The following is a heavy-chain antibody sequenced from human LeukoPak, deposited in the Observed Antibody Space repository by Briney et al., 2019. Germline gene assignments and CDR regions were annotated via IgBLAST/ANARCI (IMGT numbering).Heavy chain of an antibody. D-gene: IGHD4-17*01. CDR1: GYTFTNYF. Sequence: GASVKVSCKASGYTFTNYFIHWVRQAPGQGLERMGIINPSGGSPIYAKTFRGRVTMTRDTSTSTVYMELSSLRSEDTAAYYCARVRDYGDYYDAFDIWGQGTMVTVSS. V-gene: IGHV1-46*01. CDR3: ARVRDYGDYYDAFDI. CDR2: INPSGGSP. J-gene: IGHJ3*02.